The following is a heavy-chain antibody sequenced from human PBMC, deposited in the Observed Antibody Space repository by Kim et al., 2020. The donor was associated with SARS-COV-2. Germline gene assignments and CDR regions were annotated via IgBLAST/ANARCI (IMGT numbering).Heavy chain of an antibody. Sequence: SETLSLTCAVYGGSFSGYYWSWIRQPPGKGLEWIGEINHSGSTNYNPSLKSRVTISVDTSKNQFSLKLSSVTAADTAVYYCARESNRIAVAGTRGMDVWGQGTTVTVSS. V-gene: IGHV4-34*01. CDR2: INHSGST. D-gene: IGHD6-19*01. CDR3: ARESNRIAVAGTRGMDV. J-gene: IGHJ6*02. CDR1: GGSFSGYY.